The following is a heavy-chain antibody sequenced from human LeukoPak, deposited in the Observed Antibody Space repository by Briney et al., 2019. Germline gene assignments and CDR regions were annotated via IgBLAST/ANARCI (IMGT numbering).Heavy chain of an antibody. Sequence: ASVKVSCKASGYTFTSYAMNWVRQAPGHGLEWMGWINTNTGNTTYAHGFTRRFGFSLDTSVSTAYLQISSLKAEDTAVYDGARDKSLRFLEWLQGRFDPGGQGTLVTVSS. CDR2: INTNTGNT. V-gene: IGHV7-4-1*02. D-gene: IGHD3-3*01. CDR3: ARDKSLRFLEWLQGRFDP. CDR1: GYTFTSYA. J-gene: IGHJ5*02.